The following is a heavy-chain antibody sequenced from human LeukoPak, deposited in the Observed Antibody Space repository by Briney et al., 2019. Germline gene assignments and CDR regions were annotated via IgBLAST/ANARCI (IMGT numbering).Heavy chain of an antibody. Sequence: GGSLRLSCAASGFTFSSYAMSWVLQAPGKGLEWVSFIQSGGSTYYADSVKGRFTISRDNSKNTLYLQMNSLRAEDTAVYYCAIIRGVLTLIDDWGQGTLVTVSS. CDR3: AIIRGVLTLIDD. D-gene: IGHD3-10*01. CDR2: IQSGGST. CDR1: GFTFSSYA. V-gene: IGHV3-23*03. J-gene: IGHJ4*02.